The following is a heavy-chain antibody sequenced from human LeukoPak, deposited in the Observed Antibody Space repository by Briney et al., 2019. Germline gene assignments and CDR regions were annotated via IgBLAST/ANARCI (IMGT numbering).Heavy chain of an antibody. Sequence: ASVKVSCKTSVYTFTNYGLSWLRQAPGQGLEWMGWISCYNGNTNYEQKFQGRVTMTTDTSTNTVYMELRSLRSDDTAVYYCARDLQTAVHGDWGQGTQVTVSS. CDR2: ISCYNGNT. CDR3: ARDLQTAVHGD. CDR1: VYTFTNYG. D-gene: IGHD2-8*01. V-gene: IGHV1-18*01. J-gene: IGHJ4*02.